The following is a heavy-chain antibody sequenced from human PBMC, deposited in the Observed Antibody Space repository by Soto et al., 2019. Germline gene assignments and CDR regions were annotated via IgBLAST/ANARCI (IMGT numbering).Heavy chain of an antibody. Sequence: QVQLVESGGGVVQPGRSLRLSCAASGFIFSAYGMHWVRQAPGKGLEWVAMIYYDGNNKYYADSVKGRFTISRDNSKNTLYLQMNSLRAEDTAVYYCARVGSTVTSDYWGQGTLVIVSS. CDR3: ARVGSTVTSDY. CDR1: GFIFSAYG. V-gene: IGHV3-33*01. CDR2: IYYDGNNK. D-gene: IGHD4-17*01. J-gene: IGHJ4*02.